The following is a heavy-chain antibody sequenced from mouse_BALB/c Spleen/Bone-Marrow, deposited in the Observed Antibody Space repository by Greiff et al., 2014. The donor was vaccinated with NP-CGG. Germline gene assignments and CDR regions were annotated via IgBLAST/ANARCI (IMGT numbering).Heavy chain of an antibody. V-gene: IGHV2-6-7*01. CDR1: GFSLTGYG. CDR3: ARDRRGLRYFDV. Sequence: QVQLKESGPGLVAPSQSLSITCTVSGFSLTGYGVNWVRQPPGKGLEWLGKIWGDGSTDYNSPLKSRLSIIKDNSKSQVFLKMNNLQTDDTARYYCARDRRGLRYFDVWGAGTTVTVSS. J-gene: IGHJ1*01. D-gene: IGHD2-13*01. CDR2: IWGDGST.